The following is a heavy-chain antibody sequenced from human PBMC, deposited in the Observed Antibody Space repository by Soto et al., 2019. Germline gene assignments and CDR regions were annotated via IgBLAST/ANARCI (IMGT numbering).Heavy chain of an antibody. CDR1: GGSISSGGYS. CDR3: ARGTREWLENWFDP. V-gene: IGHV4-30-2*01. J-gene: IGHJ5*02. D-gene: IGHD3-3*01. CDR2: IYHSGST. Sequence: QLQLQESGSGLVKPSQTLSLTCAVSGGSISSGGYSWSWIRQPPGKGLEWIGYIYHSGSTYYNLSLKSRVTISVDRSKNQFSLKLSSVTAAGTAVYYCARGTREWLENWFDPWGQVTLVTVSS.